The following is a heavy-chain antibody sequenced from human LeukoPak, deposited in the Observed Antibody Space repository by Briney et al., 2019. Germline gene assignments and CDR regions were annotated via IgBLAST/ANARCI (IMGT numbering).Heavy chain of an antibody. V-gene: IGHV3-23*01. Sequence: GGSLRLSCAASGFTFSSYAMSWVRQAPGKGLERVSGISGRGGSTYYADSVKGRFTNSRDNSKNTLYLQMDSLRAEDTAVYYCAKDPNPREYQLLYCYWGQGTLVTVSS. CDR1: GFTFSSYA. J-gene: IGHJ4*02. CDR3: AKDPNPREYQLLYCY. D-gene: IGHD2-2*02. CDR2: ISGRGGST.